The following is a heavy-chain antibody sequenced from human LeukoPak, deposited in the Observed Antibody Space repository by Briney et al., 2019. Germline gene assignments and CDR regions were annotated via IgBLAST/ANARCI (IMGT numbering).Heavy chain of an antibody. Sequence: SQTLSLTCTVSGGSISSGSYYWRWIRQPAGKGLEWIGRIYPSGSTNYNPSLKSRVTISVDRSKNQFSLMLRSVTAADTAVYYCARGVGSSESNWFDPWGQGTLATVSS. V-gene: IGHV4-61*02. CDR1: GGSISSGSYY. J-gene: IGHJ5*02. D-gene: IGHD1-26*01. CDR3: ARGVGSSESNWFDP. CDR2: IYPSGST.